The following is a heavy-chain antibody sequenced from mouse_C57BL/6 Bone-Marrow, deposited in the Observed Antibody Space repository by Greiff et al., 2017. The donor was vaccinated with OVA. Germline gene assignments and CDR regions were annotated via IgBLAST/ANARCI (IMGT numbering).Heavy chain of an antibody. CDR2: ISSGSSTI. V-gene: IGHV5-17*01. D-gene: IGHD4-1*01. CDR3: ARKDWDFDY. Sequence: EVMLVESGGGLVKPGGSLKLSCAASGFTFSDYGLHWVRQAPEQGLEWVAYISSGSSTIYYAATVQGRFTISRDNAKNTLFLQMTSRRSEDTAMYYCARKDWDFDYWGQGTTLTVSS. J-gene: IGHJ2*01. CDR1: GFTFSDYG.